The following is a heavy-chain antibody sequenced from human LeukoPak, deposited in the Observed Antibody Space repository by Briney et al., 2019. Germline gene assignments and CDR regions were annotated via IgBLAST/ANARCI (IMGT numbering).Heavy chain of an antibody. CDR1: GFTFSSYA. CDR3: TTRGYSYGSFYYYYYYMDV. Sequence: GGSLRLSCAASGFTFSSYAMSWVRQAPGKGLEWVSAISGSGGSTYYADSVKGRFTISRDNSKNTLYLQMNSLRAEDTAVYYCTTRGYSYGSFYYYYYYMDVWGKGTTVTVSS. D-gene: IGHD5-18*01. CDR2: ISGSGGST. V-gene: IGHV3-23*01. J-gene: IGHJ6*03.